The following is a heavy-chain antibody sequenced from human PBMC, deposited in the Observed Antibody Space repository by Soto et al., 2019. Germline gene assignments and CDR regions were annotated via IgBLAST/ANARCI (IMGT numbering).Heavy chain of an antibody. CDR1: GFSFNNYA. J-gene: IGHJ4*02. Sequence: EVQLLESGGDLVQPGGSLRLSCAASGFSFNNYAMSWVRQAPGKGLEWVSAISGNGGTTYYADPVKGRFTISRDNSKNTLYLQMNSLRVEDTALYYCAKEPLAQASGWYADFWGRGTLVTVSS. CDR2: ISGNGGTT. V-gene: IGHV3-23*01. CDR3: AKEPLAQASGWYADF. D-gene: IGHD6-19*01.